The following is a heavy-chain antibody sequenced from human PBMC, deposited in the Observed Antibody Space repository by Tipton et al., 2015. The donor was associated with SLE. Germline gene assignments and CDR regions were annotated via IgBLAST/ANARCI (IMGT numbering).Heavy chain of an antibody. CDR1: GGSISNSSYY. CDR3: ARRRESSSSLDY. CDR2: IYYSGST. D-gene: IGHD6-6*01. V-gene: IGHV4-39*07. J-gene: IGHJ4*02. Sequence: TLSLTCTVSGGSISNSSYYWGWIRQPPGKGLEWIGTIYYSGSTYYNPSLKSRVTISVDTSKNQFSLKLSSVTAADTAVYYCARRRESSSSLDYWGQGTLVTVSS.